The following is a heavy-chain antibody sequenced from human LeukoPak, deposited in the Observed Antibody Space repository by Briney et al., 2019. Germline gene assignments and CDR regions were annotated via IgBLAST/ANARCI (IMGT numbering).Heavy chain of an antibody. J-gene: IGHJ4*02. V-gene: IGHV1-2*02. CDR2: INPNSGGT. CDR1: GYTFTGYF. D-gene: IGHD1-26*01. CDR3: ARRGSSVGGSYYSFDY. Sequence: ASVKVSCKASGYTFTGYFMHWVRQAPGQGLEWMGWINPNSGGTNYAQKFQGSVTMTRDTSISTAYMELSRLRSEDTAVYYCARRGSSVGGSYYSFDYWGQGILVTVSS.